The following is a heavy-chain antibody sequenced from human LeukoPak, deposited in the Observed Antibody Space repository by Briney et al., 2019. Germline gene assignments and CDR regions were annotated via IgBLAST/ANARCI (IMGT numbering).Heavy chain of an antibody. CDR2: IYHSGST. Sequence: SGTLSLTCAVSGGSISSSNWWSWVRQPPGKGLEWIGEIYHSGSTNYNPSLKSRVTISLDTSKNQFSLKLTSVIAADTAAYYCARTYYFASGSYYDEWGFDFWGQGTLVTVSS. J-gene: IGHJ4*02. V-gene: IGHV4-4*02. D-gene: IGHD3-10*01. CDR3: ARTYYFASGSYYDEWGFDF. CDR1: GGSISSSNW.